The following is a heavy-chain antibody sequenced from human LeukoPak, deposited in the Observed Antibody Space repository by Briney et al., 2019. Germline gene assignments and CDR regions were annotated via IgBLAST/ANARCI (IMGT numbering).Heavy chain of an antibody. Sequence: PGGSLRLSCAASGFTFDDYAMHWVRQAPGKGLEWVSGISWNSGSIGYADSVKGRFTISRDNAKNSLYLQMNSLRAEDTAVYYCAKDTEYYYDSSGYFDYWGQGTLVTVSS. D-gene: IGHD3-22*01. CDR1: GFTFDDYA. J-gene: IGHJ4*02. CDR2: ISWNSGSI. V-gene: IGHV3-9*01. CDR3: AKDTEYYYDSSGYFDY.